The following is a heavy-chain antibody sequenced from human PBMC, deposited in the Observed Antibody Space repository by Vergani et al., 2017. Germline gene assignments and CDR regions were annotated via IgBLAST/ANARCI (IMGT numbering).Heavy chain of an antibody. J-gene: IGHJ6*02. CDR1: GGPISSGSYY. Sequence: QVHLQESGPGLVKPSETLSPTFSVSGGPISSGSYYWSWIRQPAGKGLEWSGRIYTSGCTNYNPSLKSRVTIPVDTSKNQFSLKLGSVTAADTAVYYCARAYCGGDCYAPYYYYGMDVWGQGTTVTVSS. CDR3: ARAYCGGDCYAPYYYYGMDV. D-gene: IGHD2-21*02. V-gene: IGHV4-61*02. CDR2: IYTSGCT.